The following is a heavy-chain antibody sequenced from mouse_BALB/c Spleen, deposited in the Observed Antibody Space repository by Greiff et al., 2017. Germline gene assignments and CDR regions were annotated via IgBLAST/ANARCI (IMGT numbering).Heavy chain of an antibody. CDR1: GYTFTDYE. CDR3: TRRPWDYFDY. CDR2: IDPETGGT. D-gene: IGHD4-1*01. V-gene: IGHV1-15*01. Sequence: VQRVESGAELVRPGASVTLSCKASGYTFTDYEMHWVKQTPVHGLEWIGAIDPETGGTAYNQKFKGKATLTADKSSSTAYMELRSLTSEDSAVYYCTRRPWDYFDYWGQGTTLTVSS. J-gene: IGHJ2*01.